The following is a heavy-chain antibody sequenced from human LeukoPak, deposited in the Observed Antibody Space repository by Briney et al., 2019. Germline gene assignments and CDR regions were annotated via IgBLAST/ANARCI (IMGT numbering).Heavy chain of an antibody. CDR2: IRDSGAST. CDR3: AKAGRSGWYPGWPFDI. D-gene: IGHD6-19*01. J-gene: IGHJ3*02. V-gene: IGHV3-23*01. CDR1: GFTFLTYA. Sequence: PGGSLRLSCAASGFTFLTYAMSWVRQAPGKGLQWVSVIRDSGASTYYADSVKGRFTISRDNSKNTLYLQMNSLRAEDTAVYYCAKAGRSGWYPGWPFDIWGQGTMVTVSS.